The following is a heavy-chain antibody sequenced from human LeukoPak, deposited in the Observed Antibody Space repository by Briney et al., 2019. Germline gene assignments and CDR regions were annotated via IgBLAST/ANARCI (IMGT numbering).Heavy chain of an antibody. D-gene: IGHD3-10*01. Sequence: GGSLRLSCAVSGFTFSNAWMTWFRQAPGKGPEWVAFIRANAYGGTTLYAASVEGRFIVSRDDSNSVAYLQMSSLKSEDTAIYYCTRDPIRGWRYFDHWGQGALVIVSS. CDR1: GFTFSNAW. J-gene: IGHJ4*02. V-gene: IGHV3-49*03. CDR2: IRANAYGGTT. CDR3: TRDPIRGWRYFDH.